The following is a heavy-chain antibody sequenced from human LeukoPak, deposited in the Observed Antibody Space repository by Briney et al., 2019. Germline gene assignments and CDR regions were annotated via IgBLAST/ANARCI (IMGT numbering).Heavy chain of an antibody. Sequence: GGSLRLPCAASGFTFSSYAMHWVRQAPGKGLEWVAVISYDGSNKYYADSVKGRFTISRDNSKYTLYLQMNSLRAEDTAVYYCARGRSGYYYPNWGQGTLVTVSS. CDR3: ARGRSGYYYPN. J-gene: IGHJ4*02. CDR1: GFTFSSYA. D-gene: IGHD3-22*01. V-gene: IGHV3-30-3*01. CDR2: ISYDGSNK.